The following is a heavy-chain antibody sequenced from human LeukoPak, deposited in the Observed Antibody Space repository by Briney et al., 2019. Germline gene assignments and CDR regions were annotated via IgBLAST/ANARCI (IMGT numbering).Heavy chain of an antibody. J-gene: IGHJ4*02. D-gene: IGHD6-13*01. CDR3: ARDHRIAAAGATYYFDY. Sequence: QPGRSLRLSCAASGFTFSSYGMHWVRQAPGKGLEWVAVISYDGSNKYYADSVKGRFTISRDNSKNTLYLQMNSLRAEDTAVYYCARDHRIAAAGATYYFDYWGQGTLVTVSS. CDR2: ISYDGSNK. CDR1: GFTFSSYG. V-gene: IGHV3-30*03.